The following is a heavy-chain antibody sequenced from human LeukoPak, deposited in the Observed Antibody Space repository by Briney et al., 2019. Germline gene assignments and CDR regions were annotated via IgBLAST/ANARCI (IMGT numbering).Heavy chain of an antibody. CDR1: GYTFTGYY. CDR3: ARDGAYSSSRYYYCYMDV. J-gene: IGHJ6*03. D-gene: IGHD6-6*01. V-gene: IGHV1-2*02. Sequence: VASVKVSCKASGYTFTGYYMHWVRQAPGQGLEWMGWINPNSGGTNYAQKFQGRVTMTRDTSISTAYMELSRLRSDDTAVYYCARDGAYSSSRYYYCYMDVWGKGTTVTISS. CDR2: INPNSGGT.